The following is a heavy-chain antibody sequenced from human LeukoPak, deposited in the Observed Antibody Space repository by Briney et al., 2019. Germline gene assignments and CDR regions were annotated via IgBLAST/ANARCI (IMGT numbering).Heavy chain of an antibody. CDR1: GFTFSSYG. CDR2: IRYDGSNK. D-gene: IGHD5-18*01. Sequence: GGSLRLSCAASGFTFSSYGMHWVRQAPGKGLEWVAFIRYDGSNKYYADSVKGRFTISRDNSKNTLYLQMNSLRAEDTAVYYCARMNVDTASIDYWGQGTLVSVSS. J-gene: IGHJ4*02. CDR3: ARMNVDTASIDY. V-gene: IGHV3-30*02.